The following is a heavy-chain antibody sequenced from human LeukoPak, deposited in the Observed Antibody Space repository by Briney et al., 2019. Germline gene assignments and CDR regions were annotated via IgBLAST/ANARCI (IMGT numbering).Heavy chain of an antibody. CDR3: ARPPIRYFDWFLGVYFDY. CDR1: GFTFSSYA. J-gene: IGHJ4*02. V-gene: IGHV3-30-3*01. D-gene: IGHD3-9*01. Sequence: GGSLRLSCAASGFTFSSYAMHWVRQAPGKGLEWVAVISYDGSNKYYADSVKGRFTISRDNSKNTLYLQMNSPRAEDTAVYYCARPPIRYFDWFLGVYFDYWGQGTLVTVSS. CDR2: ISYDGSNK.